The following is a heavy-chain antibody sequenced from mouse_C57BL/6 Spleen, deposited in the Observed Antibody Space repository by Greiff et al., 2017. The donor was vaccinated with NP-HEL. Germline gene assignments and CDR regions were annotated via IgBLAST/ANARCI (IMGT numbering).Heavy chain of an antibody. J-gene: IGHJ3*01. CDR2: INPSNGGT. CDR3: ARDSTGTDPFAY. D-gene: IGHD4-1*01. V-gene: IGHV1-53*01. Sequence: VQLQQPGTELVKPGASVKLSCKASGYTFTSYWMHWVKQRPGQGLEWIGNINPSNGGTNYNEKFKSKATLTVDNYSRTAYMQLSSLTSEDSAVYYCARDSTGTDPFAYWGQGTLVTVSA. CDR1: GYTFTSYW.